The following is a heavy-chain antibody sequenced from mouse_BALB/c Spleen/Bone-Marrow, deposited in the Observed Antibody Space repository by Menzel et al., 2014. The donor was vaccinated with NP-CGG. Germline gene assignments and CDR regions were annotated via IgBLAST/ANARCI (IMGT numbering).Heavy chain of an antibody. J-gene: IGHJ2*01. D-gene: IGHD3-3*01. CDR3: ARGHFFDY. Sequence: QVQLQQSGAELVKRGTSVKMSCKASGYTSTSYWMHWVKQRRGQGLEWSGDIYPGSDSTNYNEKFKSKATLTADTSSSTAYLQLSNLTSEDSAFYYCARGHFFDYWGQGTTLTVSS. CDR2: IYPGSDST. CDR1: GYTSTSYW. V-gene: IGHV1-55*01.